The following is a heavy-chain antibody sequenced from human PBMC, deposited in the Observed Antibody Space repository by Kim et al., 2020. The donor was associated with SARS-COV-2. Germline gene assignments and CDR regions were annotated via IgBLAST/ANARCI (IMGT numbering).Heavy chain of an antibody. D-gene: IGHD2-15*01. J-gene: IGHJ3*02. CDR3: AKDRIVVVVAATPGDAFDI. Sequence: GRLTISRDNSKNTLYLQMNSLRAEDTAVYYCAKDRIVVVVAATPGDAFDIWGQGTMVTVSS. V-gene: IGHV3-23*01.